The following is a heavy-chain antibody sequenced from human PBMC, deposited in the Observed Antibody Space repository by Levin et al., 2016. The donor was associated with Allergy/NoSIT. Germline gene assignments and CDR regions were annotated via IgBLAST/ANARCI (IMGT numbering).Heavy chain of an antibody. D-gene: IGHD6-19*01. J-gene: IGHJ4*02. V-gene: IGHV3-30*02. CDR3: AKDAPGGGLVASDY. CDR2: IRYDGSNK. CDR1: GFTFSSYG. Sequence: GESLKISCAASGFTFSSYGMHWVRQAPGKGLEWVAFIRYDGSNKYYADSVKGRFTISRDNSKNTLYLQMNSLRAEDTAVYYCAKDAPGGGLVASDYWGQGTLVTVSS.